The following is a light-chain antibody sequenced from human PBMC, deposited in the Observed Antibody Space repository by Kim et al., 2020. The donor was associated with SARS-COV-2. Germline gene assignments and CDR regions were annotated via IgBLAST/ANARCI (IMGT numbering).Light chain of an antibody. V-gene: IGKV1-5*03. J-gene: IGKJ4*01. Sequence: DIQMTQSPSTLSASVGDRVTITCRASQSISSWLAWYQQKPGKAPKLLIYKASSLESGVPSRFSGSGSGTEFTLTISSLQPDDFATYYCQQYNSYSRPTFGGGTKVDIK. CDR3: QQYNSYSRPT. CDR2: KAS. CDR1: QSISSW.